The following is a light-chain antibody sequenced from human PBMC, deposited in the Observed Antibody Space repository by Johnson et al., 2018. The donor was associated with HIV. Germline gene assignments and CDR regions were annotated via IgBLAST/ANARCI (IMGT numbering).Light chain of an antibody. CDR1: SSNIESNT. CDR3: AAWDDSLNVHV. CDR2: SHN. J-gene: IGLJ1*01. V-gene: IGLV1-44*01. Sequence: QSVLTQSPSASGPPGQRVTISCSGSSSNIESNTVNWYQQLPGTAPKLLMYSHNQRPSGVPDRFSGPKSGTSASLAISGLQSEVEADYYCAAWDDSLNVHVFGTGTKVTVL.